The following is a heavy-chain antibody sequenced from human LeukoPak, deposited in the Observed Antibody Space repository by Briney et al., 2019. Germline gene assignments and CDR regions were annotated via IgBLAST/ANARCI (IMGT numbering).Heavy chain of an antibody. Sequence: PSETLSLTCTVSGGSISSSSYYWGWIRQPPGKGLEWIGYIYYSGSTNYNPSLKSRVTISVDTSKNQFSLKLSSVTAADTAVYYCARVAFGGVIVKYYFDYWGQGTLVTVSS. V-gene: IGHV4-61*05. J-gene: IGHJ4*02. CDR1: GGSISSSSYY. CDR3: ARVAFGGVIVKYYFDY. D-gene: IGHD3-16*02. CDR2: IYYSGST.